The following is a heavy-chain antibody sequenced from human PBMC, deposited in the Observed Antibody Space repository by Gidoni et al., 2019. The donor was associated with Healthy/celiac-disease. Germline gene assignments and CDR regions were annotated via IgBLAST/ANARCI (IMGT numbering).Heavy chain of an antibody. CDR1: GGSISSYY. V-gene: IGHV4-59*01. Sequence: QVQLQESGPGLVKPSETLSLTCTVSGGSISSYYWSWIRQPPGKGLEWIGYIYYSGSTNYNPSLKSRVTISVDTSKNQFSLKLSSVTAADTAVYYCARAPREERITIFGVVKSDDAFDIWGQGTMVTVSS. D-gene: IGHD3-3*01. CDR2: IYYSGST. J-gene: IGHJ3*02. CDR3: ARAPREERITIFGVVKSDDAFDI.